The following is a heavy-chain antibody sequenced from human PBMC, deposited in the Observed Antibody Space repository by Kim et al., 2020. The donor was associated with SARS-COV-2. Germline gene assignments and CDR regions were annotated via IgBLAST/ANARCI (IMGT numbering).Heavy chain of an antibody. CDR3: ARTRYCSGGSCYSLDWFDP. CDR2: ISAYNGNT. V-gene: IGHV1-18*01. CDR1: GYTFTSYG. Sequence: ASVKVSCKASGYTFTSYGISWVRQAPGQGLEWMGWISAYNGNTNYAQKLQGRVTMTTDTSTSTAYMELRSLRSDDTAVYYCARTRYCSGGSCYSLDWFDPWGQGTLVTVSS. D-gene: IGHD2-15*01. J-gene: IGHJ5*02.